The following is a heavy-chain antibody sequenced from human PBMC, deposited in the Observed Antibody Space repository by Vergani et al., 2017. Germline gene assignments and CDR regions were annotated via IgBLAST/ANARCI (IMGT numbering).Heavy chain of an antibody. CDR1: GFRFSSYG. CDR3: AKDLVGCNSISCSYYMDV. CDR2: IWYDGSNK. D-gene: IGHD2/OR15-2a*01. Sequence: QVQLVESGGGVVQPGRSLRLSCAASGFRFSSYGMNWVRQAPGQGLEWVAVIWYDGSNKYYADSVKGRFTISRDKSQNTVSLQMNSLRVDDTAVYYCAKDLVGCNSISCSYYMDVLGKGTTGTV. J-gene: IGHJ6*03. V-gene: IGHV3-33*03.